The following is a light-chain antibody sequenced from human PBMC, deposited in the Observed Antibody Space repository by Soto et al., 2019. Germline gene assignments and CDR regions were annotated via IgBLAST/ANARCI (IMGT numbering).Light chain of an antibody. V-gene: IGKV3-20*01. J-gene: IGKJ1*01. CDR3: QQYGSSLWT. Sequence: EIVMTQSPGTVSFCPGERASLSCRASQSVSSDLAWYQQKPGQAPRLLIYGASSRATGIPDRFSGSGSGTDFTLTISRLEPQDFAVYYCQQYGSSLWTFGQGTKVDIK. CDR1: QSVSSD. CDR2: GAS.